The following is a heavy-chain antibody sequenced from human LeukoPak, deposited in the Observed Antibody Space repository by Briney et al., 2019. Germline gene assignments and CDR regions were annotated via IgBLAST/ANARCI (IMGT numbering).Heavy chain of an antibody. CDR3: ARAPTVTTNFDS. D-gene: IGHD4-17*01. V-gene: IGHV3-66*01. CDR2: IYASGKT. J-gene: IGHJ4*02. Sequence: GGSLRLSCAASGFIVSDNYWSWVRQAPGEGLEWVSIIYASGKTVYADSVKDRFTISRDNSRNTVYHQMNNLRVEDTAVYHCARAPTVTTNFDSWGQGTLVTVSS. CDR1: GFIVSDNY.